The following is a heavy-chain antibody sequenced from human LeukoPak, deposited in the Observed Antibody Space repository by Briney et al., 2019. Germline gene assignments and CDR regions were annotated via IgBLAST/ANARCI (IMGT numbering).Heavy chain of an antibody. V-gene: IGHV3-49*04. Sequence: HSGGSLRLSCTASRFTFGDYTMSWVRQAPGKGLEWVGFIRSKAYGGTTEYAASAKGRFTISRDDSKSIAYLQMNSLKSEDTAVYYCTRPHDYWGQGTLVTVSS. CDR2: IRSKAYGGTT. CDR1: RFTFGDYT. CDR3: TRPHDY. J-gene: IGHJ4*02.